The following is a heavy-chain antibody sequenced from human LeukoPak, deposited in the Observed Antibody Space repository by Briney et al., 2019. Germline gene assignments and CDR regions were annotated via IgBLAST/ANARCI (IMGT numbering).Heavy chain of an antibody. J-gene: IGHJ4*02. CDR1: GGSFSGYY. V-gene: IGHV4-34*01. D-gene: IGHD2-21*02. Sequence: PSETLSLTCAVYGGSFSGYYWSWIRQPPGKGLEWIGSIYYSGSTYYNPSLKSRVTISVDTSKNQFSLKLRSVMAADTAVYYCARAYCVGDCTVLHIYFDNWGQGTLVTVSS. CDR3: ARAYCVGDCTVLHIYFDN. CDR2: IYYSGST.